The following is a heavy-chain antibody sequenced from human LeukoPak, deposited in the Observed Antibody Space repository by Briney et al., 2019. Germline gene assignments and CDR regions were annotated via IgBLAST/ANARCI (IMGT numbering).Heavy chain of an antibody. J-gene: IGHJ5*02. D-gene: IGHD6-6*01. CDR3: NREYSSIDWFDP. CDR2: IRSKANSYAT. CDR1: GFTFSGSS. Sequence: GGSLKLSCAASGFTFSGSSMHWVRQASGKGLEWVARIRSKANSYATAYAASEKGRFTISRNDSKNTEYLQMNSLKTEDTSVYYYNREYSSIDWFDPWGQGTLVTVSS. V-gene: IGHV3-73*01.